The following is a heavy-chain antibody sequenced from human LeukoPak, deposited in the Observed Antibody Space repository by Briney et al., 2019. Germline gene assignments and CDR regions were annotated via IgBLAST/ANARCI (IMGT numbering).Heavy chain of an antibody. Sequence: SGPTLVNPTQTLTLTCTFPGFSLSTSGGGVGWIRQPPGKALEWLALIYWDDDKRYSPSLKSRLIITKDTSKNQVVLTMTNMDPVDTATYYCAHRRHYYDSSGYYYFDYWGQGTLVTVSS. D-gene: IGHD3-22*01. CDR3: AHRRHYYDSSGYYYFDY. CDR2: IYWDDDK. V-gene: IGHV2-5*02. CDR1: GFSLSTSGGG. J-gene: IGHJ4*02.